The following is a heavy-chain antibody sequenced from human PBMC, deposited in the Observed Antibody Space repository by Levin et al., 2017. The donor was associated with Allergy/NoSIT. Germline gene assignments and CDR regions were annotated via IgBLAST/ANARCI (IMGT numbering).Heavy chain of an antibody. D-gene: IGHD2-2*01. J-gene: IGHJ4*02. CDR1: GFTFSSYA. V-gene: IGHV3-23*01. CDR3: AKDAREGVVVPAAIDY. Sequence: LSLTCAASGFTFSSYAMSWVRQAPGKGLEWVSAISGSGGSTYYADSVKGRFTISRDNSKNTLYLQMNSLRAEDTAVYYCAKDAREGVVVPAAIDYWGQGTLVTVSS. CDR2: ISGSGGST.